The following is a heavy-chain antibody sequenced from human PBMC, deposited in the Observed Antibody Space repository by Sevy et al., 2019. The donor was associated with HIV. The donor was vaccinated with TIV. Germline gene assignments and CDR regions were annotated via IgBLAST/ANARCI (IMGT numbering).Heavy chain of an antibody. CDR1: GFTFDDYA. D-gene: IGHD4-17*01. CDR3: ARDLPPSATTVAHFDY. V-gene: IGHV3-30*04. Sequence: GGSLRLSCAASGFTFDDYAMHWVRQAPGKGLEWVAIISFDGRNKRLAESVKGRFTISRDDSKNTVYLQMTSLRPEDTAVYYCARDLPPSATTVAHFDYWGQGTLVTVSS. CDR2: ISFDGRNK. J-gene: IGHJ4*02.